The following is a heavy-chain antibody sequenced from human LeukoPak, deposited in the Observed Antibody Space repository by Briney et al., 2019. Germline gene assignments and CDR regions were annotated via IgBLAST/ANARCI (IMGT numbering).Heavy chain of an antibody. CDR1: GRSISSYY. Sequence: PSDTVSLTCTLSGRSISSYYWRGARQPPGKGLEWIGYIYYSGSTNYNPSLKSRVTMSVDTSKNQFSLKLSSVTAADTAVYYCARDGRGMVVAGNYYYGMDVWGQGTTVTVSS. CDR2: IYYSGST. D-gene: IGHD6-19*01. CDR3: ARDGRGMVVAGNYYYGMDV. J-gene: IGHJ6*02. V-gene: IGHV4-59*01.